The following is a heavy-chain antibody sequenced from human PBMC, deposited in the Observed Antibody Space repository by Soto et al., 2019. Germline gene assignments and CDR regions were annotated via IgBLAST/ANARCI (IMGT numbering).Heavy chain of an antibody. CDR3: ASRRLEYCSSTSCYVFDW. J-gene: IGHJ4*02. CDR2: ISYSGGST. Sequence: EVQLLESGGALVQGGGSLRLSCAASGFTFSTYAMSWVRQAPGKGLQWVSGISYSGGSTYYADSVKGRFTISRDNSKNTLYLQMNSRRAEDTAVYYCASRRLEYCSSTSCYVFDWWGQGALVTVSS. V-gene: IGHV3-23*01. D-gene: IGHD2-2*01. CDR1: GFTFSTYA.